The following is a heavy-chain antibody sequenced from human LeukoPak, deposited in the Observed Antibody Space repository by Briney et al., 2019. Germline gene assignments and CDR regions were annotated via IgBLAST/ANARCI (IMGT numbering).Heavy chain of an antibody. J-gene: IGHJ4*02. Sequence: ASVKVSCKASGYTFTSYAMHWVRQAPGQSLEWMGWINPGNGNTKHSQKFQGRVTITIDTSASITYMELSSLRSDDTAVYYCARGGQGTLVPDYWGQGTLVTVSS. CDR3: ARGGQGTLVPDY. V-gene: IGHV1-3*01. D-gene: IGHD6-6*01. CDR2: INPGNGNT. CDR1: GYTFTSYA.